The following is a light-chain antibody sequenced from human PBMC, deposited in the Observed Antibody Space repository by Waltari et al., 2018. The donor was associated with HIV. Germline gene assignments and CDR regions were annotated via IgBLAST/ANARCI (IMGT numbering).Light chain of an antibody. CDR2: NTN. Sequence: TVVTQEPSFSVSPGGTVTLTCGLSSGSFPTSYYPRWCPQTPGQAPRTLIYNTNTRSSGVPDRFSGSIRGNKAALTITGAQAEDESDYDCVLYMGGGIWVFGGGTKLTVL. CDR3: VLYMGGGIWV. V-gene: IGLV8-61*01. J-gene: IGLJ3*02. CDR1: SGSFPTSYY.